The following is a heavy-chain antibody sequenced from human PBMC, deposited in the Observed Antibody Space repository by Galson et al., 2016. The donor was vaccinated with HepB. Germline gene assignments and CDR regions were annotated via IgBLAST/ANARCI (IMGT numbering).Heavy chain of an antibody. D-gene: IGHD2-2*02. CDR2: INTNTGNP. J-gene: IGHJ5*02. CDR1: GYTFTNYA. CDR3: ARVTLDCSSTSCYTPGSWNWFDP. Sequence: SVKVSCKASGYTFTNYAMNWVRQAPGQGLEWMGWINTNTGNPTFARGFTGRFVFSLDTSVSTAYLQISSLKAEDTAVYYCARVTLDCSSTSCYTPGSWNWFDPWGQGTLVTVSS. V-gene: IGHV7-4-1*02.